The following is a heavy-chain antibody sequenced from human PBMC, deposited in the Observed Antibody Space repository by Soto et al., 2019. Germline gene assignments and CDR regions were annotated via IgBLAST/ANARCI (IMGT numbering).Heavy chain of an antibody. J-gene: IGHJ6*02. D-gene: IGHD4-4*01. CDR1: GYTFTGYY. CDR2: INPNSGGT. V-gene: IGHV1-2*04. CDR3: ARILQNGMDV. Sequence: ASVKVSCKASGYTFTGYYMHWVRQAPGQGLEWMGWINPNSGGTNYAQKFQGWVTMTRDTHISTAYMELSRLRSDDTAVYYCARILQNGMDVWGQGTTVTVSS.